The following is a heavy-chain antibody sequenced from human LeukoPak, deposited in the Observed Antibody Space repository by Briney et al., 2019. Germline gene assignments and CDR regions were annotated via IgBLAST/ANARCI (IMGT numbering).Heavy chain of an antibody. CDR2: ISWNSGSV. V-gene: IGHV3-9*01. J-gene: IGHJ4*02. Sequence: PGRSLRLSCAASGFTFDDYAMHWVRQAPGKGLEWVSGISWNSGSVGCADSVKGRFTISRDNAKNSLYLQMNSLRAEDTALYYCVKGGKGFLEWAEQLFDYWGQGTLVTVSS. CDR3: VKGGKGFLEWAEQLFDY. CDR1: GFTFDDYA. D-gene: IGHD3-3*01.